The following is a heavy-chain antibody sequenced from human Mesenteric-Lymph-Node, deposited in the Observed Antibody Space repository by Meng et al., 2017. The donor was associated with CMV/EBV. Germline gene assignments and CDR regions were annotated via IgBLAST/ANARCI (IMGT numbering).Heavy chain of an antibody. CDR1: GFGVENNY. Sequence: GGSLRLSCAVSGFGVENNYMSWVRQAPGKGLEWVSSMYRVGNAHYADPVRGRFTISRDIVKNMVYLQMNSLRADDTAVYYCAKDRINMVRGSNPYYFDYWGQGTLVTVSS. CDR3: AKDRINMVRGSNPYYFDY. D-gene: IGHD3-10*01. CDR2: MYRVGNA. J-gene: IGHJ4*02. V-gene: IGHV3-53*01.